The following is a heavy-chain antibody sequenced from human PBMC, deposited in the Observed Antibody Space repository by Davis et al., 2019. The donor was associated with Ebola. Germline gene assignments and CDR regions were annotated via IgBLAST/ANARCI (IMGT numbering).Heavy chain of an antibody. CDR3: ARDGGEWELLLDFDY. J-gene: IGHJ4*02. CDR1: GFTVSTNF. D-gene: IGHD1-26*01. CDR2: IWYDGSNK. Sequence: GESLKISCAVSGFTVSTNFMGWVRQAPGKGLEWVAVIWYDGSNKYYADSVKGRFTISRDNSKNTLYLQMNSLRAEDTAVYYCARDGGEWELLLDFDYWGQGTLVTVSS. V-gene: IGHV3-33*08.